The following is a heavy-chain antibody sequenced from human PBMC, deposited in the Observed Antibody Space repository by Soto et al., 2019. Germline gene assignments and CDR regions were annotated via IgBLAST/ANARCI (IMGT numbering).Heavy chain of an antibody. CDR3: ARDHGYYDYIWGSYRYNGNFDY. Sequence: SQTLSLTCAISGDSVSSNSAAWNWIRQSPSRGLEWLGRTYYRSKWYNDYAVSVKSRITINPDTSKNQFSLQLNSVTPEDTAVYYCARDHGYYDYIWGSYRYNGNFDYWGQGTLVTVSS. J-gene: IGHJ4*02. V-gene: IGHV6-1*01. CDR2: TYYRSKWYN. CDR1: GDSVSSNSAA. D-gene: IGHD3-16*02.